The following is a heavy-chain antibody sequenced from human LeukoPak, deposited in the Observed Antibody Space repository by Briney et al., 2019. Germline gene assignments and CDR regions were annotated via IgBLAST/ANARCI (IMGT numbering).Heavy chain of an antibody. D-gene: IGHD5-12*01. CDR1: GFTFSSYE. Sequence: PGGSLRLSCAASGFTFSSYEMNWVRQAPGKGLGWVSYISSIGSTIYYAVSVKGRFTISRDNAKNSLYLQMNSLRAEDTAVYYCARYGSGYDFDYWGQGTLVTVSS. CDR3: ARYGSGYDFDY. V-gene: IGHV3-48*03. J-gene: IGHJ4*02. CDR2: ISSIGSTI.